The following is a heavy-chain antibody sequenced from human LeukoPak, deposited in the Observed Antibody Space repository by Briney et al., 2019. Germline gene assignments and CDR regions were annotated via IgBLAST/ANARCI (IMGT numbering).Heavy chain of an antibody. CDR1: GFTFISYG. CDR2: IWYDGSNK. CDR3: ARDYYDLWSGYLGGYYYYGMDV. D-gene: IGHD3-3*01. V-gene: IGHV3-33*01. Sequence: GGSLRLSCAASGFTFISYGMHWVRQAPGKGLEWVVVIWYDGSNKYYADSVKGRFTISRDNSKNTLYLQMISLRAEDTAVYYCARDYYDLWSGYLGGYYYYGMDVWGQGTTVTVSS. J-gene: IGHJ6*02.